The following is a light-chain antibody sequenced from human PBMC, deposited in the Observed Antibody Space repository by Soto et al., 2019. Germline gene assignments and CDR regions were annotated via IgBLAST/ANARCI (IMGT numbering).Light chain of an antibody. V-gene: IGLV2-23*02. CDR2: EVS. Sequence: QSALTQPASVSGSPGQSITISCTGTSSDVGSYNLVSWYQQHPGKAPKLMIYEVSKRPSGVSNRFSGSKSGNTASLTISGLQAEDEADYYCCSYAGSSIFGDVFGTGTKLTVL. CDR1: SSDVGSYNL. CDR3: CSYAGSSIFGDV. J-gene: IGLJ1*01.